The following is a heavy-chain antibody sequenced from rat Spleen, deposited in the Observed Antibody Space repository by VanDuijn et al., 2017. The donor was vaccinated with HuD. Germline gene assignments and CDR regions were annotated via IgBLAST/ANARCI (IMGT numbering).Heavy chain of an antibody. CDR2: IRHDGSNI. V-gene: IGHV5-7*01. CDR1: GFTFSDYN. D-gene: IGHD1-11*01. CDR3: ATQDYGGYSDY. J-gene: IGHJ2*01. Sequence: EVQLVESNGGLVQPGRSLKLSCAASGFTFSDYNMAWVRQTPAEGLEWVATIRHDGSNIYYRDSVKGRFSISRDNAKSTLYLQMGSLRSEDTATYDCATQDYGGYSDYWGQGVMVTVSS.